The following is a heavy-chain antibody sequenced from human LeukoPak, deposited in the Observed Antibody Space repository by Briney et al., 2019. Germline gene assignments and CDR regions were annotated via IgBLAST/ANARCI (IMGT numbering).Heavy chain of an antibody. CDR2: ISYDGSNK. CDR3: AREGKCYDFWGYYYYYMDV. V-gene: IGHV3-30*01. J-gene: IGHJ6*03. Sequence: GGSLRLSCAASGFTFRSYAMHWVRQAPGKGLAWVAVISYDGSNKYYADSVKGRFTISRDNSKNTLYLQMNSLRAEDTAVYYCAREGKCYDFWGYYYYYMDVWGKGTTVTVSS. D-gene: IGHD3-3*01. CDR1: GFTFRSYA.